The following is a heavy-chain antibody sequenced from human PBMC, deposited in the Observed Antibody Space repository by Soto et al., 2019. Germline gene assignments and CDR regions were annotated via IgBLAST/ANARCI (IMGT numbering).Heavy chain of an antibody. CDR3: AGVYGDYVIDTWFDP. J-gene: IGHJ5*02. V-gene: IGHV1-69*12. D-gene: IGHD4-17*01. CDR2: IIPIFGTT. CDR1: GGTFSTSA. Sequence: QVQLVQSGAEVKTPGSSVKVSCKASGGTFSTSAISWVRQAPGQGLEWMGGIIPIFGTTNYAQKFQGRVTITADESRITAYMERNSLRYEDTAVYYWAGVYGDYVIDTWFDPWGQGPLVVFSS.